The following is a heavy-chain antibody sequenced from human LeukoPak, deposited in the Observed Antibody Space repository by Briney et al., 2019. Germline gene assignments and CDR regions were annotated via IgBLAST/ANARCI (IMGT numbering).Heavy chain of an antibody. CDR1: GYTFTSYD. CDR2: MNPNSGNS. J-gene: IGHJ5*02. V-gene: IGHV1-8*01. Sequence: ASVKVSCKASGYTFTSYDINWGRQATGQGHEWMGWMNPNSGNSGYAQKCQGRVTISRNPSISTAYMELSSLGSEDTAGYYCARGGQPGDYYDSSGYYPDFDPWGQGTLVTVSS. CDR3: ARGGQPGDYYDSSGYYPDFDP. D-gene: IGHD3-22*01.